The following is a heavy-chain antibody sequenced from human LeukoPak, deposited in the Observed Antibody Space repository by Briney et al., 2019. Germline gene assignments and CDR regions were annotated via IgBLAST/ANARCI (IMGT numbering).Heavy chain of an antibody. CDR1: GGTFSSYA. CDR2: IIPIFGTA. CDR3: ARDFYDILTGPWQTRTMEYYFDY. D-gene: IGHD3-9*01. Sequence: SVKVSCKASGGTFSSYAISWARQAPGQGLEWMGGIIPIFGTANYAQKFQGRVTITADESTGTAYMELSSLRSEDTAVYYCARDFYDILTGPWQTRTMEYYFDYWGQGTLVTVSS. J-gene: IGHJ4*02. V-gene: IGHV1-69*13.